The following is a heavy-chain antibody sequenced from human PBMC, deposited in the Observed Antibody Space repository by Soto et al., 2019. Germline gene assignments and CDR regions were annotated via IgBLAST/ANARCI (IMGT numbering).Heavy chain of an antibody. CDR1: GGTFSSYA. V-gene: IGHV1-69*13. D-gene: IGHD4-4*01. Sequence: GASVKVSCKASGGTFSSYAISWVRQAPGQGLEWMGGIIPIFGTANYAQKFQGRVTITADESTSTAYMELSSLRSEDTAVYYCARDVPNTVTPFLWFDPWGQGTLVTVSS. J-gene: IGHJ5*02. CDR2: IIPIFGTA. CDR3: ARDVPNTVTPFLWFDP.